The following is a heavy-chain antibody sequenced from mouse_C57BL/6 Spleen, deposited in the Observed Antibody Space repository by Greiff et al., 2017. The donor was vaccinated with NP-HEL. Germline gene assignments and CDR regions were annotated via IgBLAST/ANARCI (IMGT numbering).Heavy chain of an antibody. CDR2: INPNNGGT. CDR3: ARGKAPSYGNYEGNYFDY. CDR1: GYTFTDYN. D-gene: IGHD2-10*01. J-gene: IGHJ2*01. V-gene: IGHV1-18*01. Sequence: EVQLQQSGPELVKPGASVKIPCKASGYTFTDYNMDWVKQSHGKSLEWIGDINPNNGGTIYNQKFKGKATLTVDKSSSTAYMELRSLTSEDTAVYYCARGKAPSYGNYEGNYFDYWGQGTTLTVSS.